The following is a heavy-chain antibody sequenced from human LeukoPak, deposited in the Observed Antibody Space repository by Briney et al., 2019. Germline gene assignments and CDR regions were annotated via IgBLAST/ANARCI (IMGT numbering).Heavy chain of an antibody. Sequence: ESVPTLWKPTQTLTLTCTFAGFSLSTSGVGVGWIRQPPGKALEWLALIYWDDDKRYSSSLKNRRTISHDTCKNQLPLTMTNMDAVATVTYYCAHKPMYSSGWYIFDYWGQGTLVTVSS. CDR2: IYWDDDK. V-gene: IGHV2-5*02. J-gene: IGHJ4*02. CDR1: GFSLSTSGVG. D-gene: IGHD6-19*01. CDR3: AHKPMYSSGWYIFDY.